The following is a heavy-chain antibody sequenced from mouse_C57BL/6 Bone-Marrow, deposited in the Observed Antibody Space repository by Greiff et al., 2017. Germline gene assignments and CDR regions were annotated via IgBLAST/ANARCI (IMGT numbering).Heavy chain of an antibody. J-gene: IGHJ3*01. V-gene: IGHV14-4*01. CDR2: IDPENGDT. Sequence: EVKVEESGAELVRPGASVKLSCTASGFNIKDDYMHWVKQRPEQGLEWIGWIDPENGDTEYASKFQGKATITADTSSNTAYLQLSSLTSEDTAVYYCITGGFAYWGQGTLVTVSA. CDR3: ITGGFAY. CDR1: GFNIKDDY.